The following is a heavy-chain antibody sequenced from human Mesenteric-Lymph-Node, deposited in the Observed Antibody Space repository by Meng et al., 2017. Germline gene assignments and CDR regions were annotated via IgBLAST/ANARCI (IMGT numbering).Heavy chain of an antibody. CDR1: GFTVSSNY. CDR3: AKESVGTYSLYSFDS. J-gene: IGHJ4*02. CDR2: ITSSGGNT. Sequence: GESLKISCAASGFTVSSNYMSWVRQAPGKGLECVSAITSSGGNTYYADSVKGRFTISRDNSKNTLYLQMNSLRAEDTAVYYCAKESVGTYSLYSFDSWGQGTLVTVSS. D-gene: IGHD4-11*01. V-gene: IGHV3-23*01.